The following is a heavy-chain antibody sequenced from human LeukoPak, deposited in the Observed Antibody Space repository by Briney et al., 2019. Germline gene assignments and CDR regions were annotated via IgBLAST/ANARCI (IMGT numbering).Heavy chain of an antibody. CDR2: ISTGGTYI. CDR1: GFTFSSYN. D-gene: IGHD6-13*01. J-gene: IGHJ6*02. Sequence: GGSLKLSCAGSGFTFSSYNMNWVRQAPGKGLEWVSSISTGGTYIYYADSVKGRFTISRDNAKNSLYLQMNTLRAEDTAVYYCARDTLSAGYYYYGMDVWDQGTTVTVSS. CDR3: ARDTLSAGYYYYGMDV. V-gene: IGHV3-21*01.